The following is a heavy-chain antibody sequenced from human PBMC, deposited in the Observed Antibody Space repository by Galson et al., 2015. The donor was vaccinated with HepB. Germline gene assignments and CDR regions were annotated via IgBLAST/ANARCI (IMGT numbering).Heavy chain of an antibody. CDR3: AKDSDYDSRYDYFDY. D-gene: IGHD3-22*01. J-gene: IGHJ4*02. V-gene: IGHV3-30*18. CDR1: GFTFDDYA. Sequence: SLRLSCAASGFTFDDYAMHWVRQAPGKGLEWVAVISYDGSNKYYADSVKGRFTISRDNSKNTLYLQMNSLRAEDTAVYYCAKDSDYDSRYDYFDYWGQGTLVTVSS. CDR2: ISYDGSNK.